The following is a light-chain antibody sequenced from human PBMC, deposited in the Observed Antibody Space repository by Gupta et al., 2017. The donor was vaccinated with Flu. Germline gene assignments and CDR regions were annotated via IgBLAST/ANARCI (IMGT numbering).Light chain of an antibody. J-gene: IGLJ1*01. Sequence: RLTISRSGSSANMGSKPVNWYPQLPGTAHKLLVYSNNQRPAGVPDRCSGSKSGTSASLAISGLQSEDEADYYCAACDDSLNCYVFGTGTKFTVL. CDR1: SANMGSKP. CDR3: AACDDSLNCYV. CDR2: SNN. V-gene: IGLV1-44*01.